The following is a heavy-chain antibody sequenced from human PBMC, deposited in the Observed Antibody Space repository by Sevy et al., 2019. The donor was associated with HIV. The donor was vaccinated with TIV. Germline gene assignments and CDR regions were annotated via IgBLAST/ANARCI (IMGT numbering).Heavy chain of an antibody. Sequence: GGSLRLSCAASGFTFSSYAMSWVRQAPGKGLEWVSAIRGSGGSTYYADSVKGRFTISRDNSKNTLYLQMNSLRAEDTAVYYCAKDPDYYGHEDVWGQGTTVTVSS. CDR2: IRGSGGST. D-gene: IGHD3-10*01. CDR1: GFTFSSYA. J-gene: IGHJ6*02. CDR3: AKDPDYYGHEDV. V-gene: IGHV3-23*01.